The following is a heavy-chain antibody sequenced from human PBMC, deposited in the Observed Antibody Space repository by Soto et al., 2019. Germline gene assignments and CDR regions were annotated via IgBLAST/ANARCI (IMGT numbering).Heavy chain of an antibody. CDR3: ARLTDYYYYYMDV. Sequence: GGSLRLSCAASGFTFSDYYMSWIRQAPGKGLEWVSYISSSGSTIYYADSVKGRFTISRDNAKNSLYLQMNSLRAEDTAVYYCARLTDYYYYYMDVWGKGTTVTVSS. V-gene: IGHV3-11*01. CDR2: ISSSGSTI. CDR1: GFTFSDYY. J-gene: IGHJ6*03. D-gene: IGHD3-9*01.